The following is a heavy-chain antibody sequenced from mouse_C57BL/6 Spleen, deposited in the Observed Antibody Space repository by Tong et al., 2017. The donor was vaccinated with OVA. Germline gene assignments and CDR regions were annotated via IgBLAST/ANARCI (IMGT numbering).Heavy chain of an antibody. V-gene: IGHV1-54*01. Sequence: VQLQESGAELVRPGTSVKVSCKASGYAFTNYLIEWVKQRPGQGLEWIGVINPGSGGTNYNGKFKGKATLTADKSSSTAYMQLSSLTSEDSAVYFCARGGRRQGAMDYWGQGTSVTVSS. CDR3: ARGGRRQGAMDY. D-gene: IGHD1-2*01. CDR1: GYAFTNYL. J-gene: IGHJ4*01. CDR2: INPGSGGT.